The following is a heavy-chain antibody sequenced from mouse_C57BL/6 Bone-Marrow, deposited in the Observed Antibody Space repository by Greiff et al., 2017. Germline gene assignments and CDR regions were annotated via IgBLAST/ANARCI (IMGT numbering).Heavy chain of an antibody. CDR2: IDPSDSYT. Sequence: QVQLQQPGAELVKPGASVTLSCKASGYTFTSYWMQWVNQRPGQGLEWIGEIDPSDSYTTYNQKFKGKATLTVDTSSSTAYMQLSCLTSEDSAVYYCARALYAYYGSRYYWDYWGQGTTLTVSS. CDR3: ARALYAYYGSRYYWDY. V-gene: IGHV1-50*01. CDR1: GYTFTSYW. D-gene: IGHD1-1*01. J-gene: IGHJ2*01.